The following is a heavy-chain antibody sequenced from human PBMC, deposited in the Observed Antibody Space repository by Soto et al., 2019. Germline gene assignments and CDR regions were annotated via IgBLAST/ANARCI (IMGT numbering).Heavy chain of an antibody. CDR1: GCSFSSIN. V-gene: IGHV4-59*08. Sequence: PSDTLSLTFSLYGCSFSSINWSRLRQSPGQCLEWVGYIYYGGTTSYNPSLKSRVSISLVTSKSQFSLRLTSVTAADTAVYYCARLGAYYQSLDHWGPGTLVTVSS. D-gene: IGHD3-22*01. J-gene: IGHJ5*02. CDR2: IYYGGTT. CDR3: ARLGAYYQSLDH.